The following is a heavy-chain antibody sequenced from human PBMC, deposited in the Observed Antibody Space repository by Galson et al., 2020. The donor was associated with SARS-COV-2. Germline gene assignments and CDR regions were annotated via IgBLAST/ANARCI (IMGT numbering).Heavy chain of an antibody. CDR3: ARVGAAAGAFDI. J-gene: IGHJ3*02. V-gene: IGHV4-30-4*01. CDR1: GGSISSGDYY. Sequence: ETSETLSLTCTVSGGSISSGDYYWSWIRQPPGKGLEWIGYIYYSGSTYYNPSLKSRVTISVDTSKNQFSLKLSSVTAADTAVYYCARVGAAAGAFDIWGQGTMVTVSS. D-gene: IGHD6-13*01. CDR2: IYYSGST.